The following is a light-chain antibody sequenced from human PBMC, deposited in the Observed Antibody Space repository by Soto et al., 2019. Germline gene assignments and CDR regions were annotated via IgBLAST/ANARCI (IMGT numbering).Light chain of an antibody. J-gene: IGKJ4*01. CDR3: LPDYNYPLT. CDR2: AAS. V-gene: IGKV1-6*01. CDR1: QGIRND. Sequence: AIPMTQSPSSLSASVGDRVTITCRASQGIRNDLGWFQHKPGKAPKLLIYAASSLQSGVPSRFSCSGSGTDFTRNISSLQPEDFATYYCLPDYNYPLTFGGGTKVEIK.